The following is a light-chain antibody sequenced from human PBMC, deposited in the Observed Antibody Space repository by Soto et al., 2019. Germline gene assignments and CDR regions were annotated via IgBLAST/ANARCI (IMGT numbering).Light chain of an antibody. CDR3: SSYEGSNIYV. J-gene: IGLJ1*01. CDR1: SSDVGGYNF. Sequence: QSALAQPPSASGSPGQSVTISCTGTSSDVGGYNFVSWYQHHPGKAPKVIIYEVSKRPSGVPNRFSGSKSGNTASLTVSGLQAEDEADYYCSSYEGSNIYVFGTGTKLTVL. V-gene: IGLV2-8*01. CDR2: EVS.